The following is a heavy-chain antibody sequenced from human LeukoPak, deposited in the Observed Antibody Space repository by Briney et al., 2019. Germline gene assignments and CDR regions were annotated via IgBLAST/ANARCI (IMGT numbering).Heavy chain of an antibody. Sequence: TGGSLRLSCAASGFTLSNSIMSWVRQAPGKGLEWVSIISDSGGSTYYADSVKGRFTISRDNSNNMLYLQMNSLRAEDTAVYYCAREDDRGYSSGWYTFAFDIWGQGTMVTVSS. CDR2: ISDSGGST. CDR1: GFTLSNSI. J-gene: IGHJ3*02. CDR3: AREDDRGYSSGWYTFAFDI. V-gene: IGHV3-23*01. D-gene: IGHD6-19*01.